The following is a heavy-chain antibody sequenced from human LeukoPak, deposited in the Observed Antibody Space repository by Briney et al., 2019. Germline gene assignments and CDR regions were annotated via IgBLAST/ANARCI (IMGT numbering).Heavy chain of an antibody. Sequence: PGGSLRLSCAASGFTFSSYGMHWVRQAPGKGLEWVAVIWYDGSNKYYADSVKGRFTISRDNAKNSLYLQMNSLRAEDTAVYYCARDSPGGSSSNYWGQGTLVTVSS. J-gene: IGHJ4*02. CDR2: IWYDGSNK. CDR1: GFTFSSYG. CDR3: ARDSPGGSSSNY. D-gene: IGHD6-6*01. V-gene: IGHV3-33*01.